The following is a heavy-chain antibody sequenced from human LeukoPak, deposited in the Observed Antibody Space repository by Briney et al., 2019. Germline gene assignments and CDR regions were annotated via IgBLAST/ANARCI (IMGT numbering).Heavy chain of an antibody. D-gene: IGHD3-10*01. CDR2: ISPYNGNI. CDR1: GYTFISHS. J-gene: IGHJ5*02. CDR3: ARVIIYGLGQLPSYH. V-gene: IGHV1-18*04. Sequence: GASVKVSCTASGYTFISHSFSWVRQAPGQGLEWMGWISPYNGNIRYAPSLQGRVTLTTDTPTSTAHMELRSLRPNDTGVYYCARVIIYGLGQLPSYHWGPGTLVIVSS.